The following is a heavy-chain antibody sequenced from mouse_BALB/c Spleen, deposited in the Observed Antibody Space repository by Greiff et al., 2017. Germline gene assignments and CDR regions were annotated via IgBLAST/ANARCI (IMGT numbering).Heavy chain of an antibody. CDR3: ARNYYAMDY. CDR1: GDSFTSCY. J-gene: IGHJ4*01. V-gene: IGHV3-8*02. Sequence: EVQLQQSGPSLVKPCQSLSLSCSVTGDSFTSCYWNWVRKFPGNKLEYMGYISYSGSTYYNPSLKSRISITRDTSTNQYYLQLNSVTTEDTATYYYARNYYAMDYWGQGTSVTVSS. CDR2: ISYSGST.